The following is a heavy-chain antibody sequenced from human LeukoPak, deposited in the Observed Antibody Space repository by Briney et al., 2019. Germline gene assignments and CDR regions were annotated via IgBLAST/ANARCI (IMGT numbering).Heavy chain of an antibody. V-gene: IGHV3-53*01. J-gene: IGHJ3*02. CDR3: ARDILVAGGDAFDI. CDR1: GFTVNSNY. Sequence: GGSLRLSCAAYGFTVNSNYWSWVRQAQGKGLEWVSVIYSGGTTYYADSVKGRFTFSRDNSKNMLHLQMNSLRAEDTAVYYCARDILVAGGDAFDIWGQGTMVTVSS. CDR2: IYSGGTT. D-gene: IGHD2-2*01.